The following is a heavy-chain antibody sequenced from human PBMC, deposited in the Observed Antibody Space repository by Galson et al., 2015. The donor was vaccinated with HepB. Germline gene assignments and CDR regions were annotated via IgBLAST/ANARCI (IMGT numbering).Heavy chain of an antibody. J-gene: IGHJ3*02. CDR2: IYSGGST. V-gene: IGHV3-66*02. CDR3: ARDISGYYSDAFDI. CDR1: GFTVSSNY. D-gene: IGHD3-22*01. Sequence: SLRLSCAASGFTVSSNYMSWVRQAPGKGLEWVSVIYSGGSTYYADPVKGRFTISRDNSKNALYLQMNSLRAEDTAVYYCARDISGYYSDAFDIWGQGTMVTVSS.